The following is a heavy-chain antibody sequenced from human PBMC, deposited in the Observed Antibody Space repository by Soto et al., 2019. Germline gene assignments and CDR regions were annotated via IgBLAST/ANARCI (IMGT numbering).Heavy chain of an antibody. CDR3: AKTRLWFGETTIDY. D-gene: IGHD3-10*01. J-gene: IGHJ4*02. CDR1: GFTFSSYG. V-gene: IGHV3-30*18. CDR2: ISYDGSNK. Sequence: PGGSLRLSCAASGFTFSSYGMHWVRQAPGKGLEWVAVISYDGSNKYYADSVKGRFTISRDNSKNTLYLQMNSLRAEDTAVYYCAKTRLWFGETTIDYWGQGTLVTVSS.